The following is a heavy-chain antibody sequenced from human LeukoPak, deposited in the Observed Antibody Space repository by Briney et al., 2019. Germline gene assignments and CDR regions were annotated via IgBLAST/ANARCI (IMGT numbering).Heavy chain of an antibody. J-gene: IGHJ6*02. CDR2: IYHSGST. CDR1: GYSISSGYY. CDR3: ARDRAGLRLSPYGMDV. V-gene: IGHV4-38-2*02. Sequence: SETLSLTCTVSGYSISSGYYWGWIRQPPGKGLEWIGSIYHSGSTYYNPSLKSRVTISVDTSKNQFSLKLSSVTAADTAVYYCARDRAGLRLSPYGMDVWGQGTTVTVSS. D-gene: IGHD3-16*01.